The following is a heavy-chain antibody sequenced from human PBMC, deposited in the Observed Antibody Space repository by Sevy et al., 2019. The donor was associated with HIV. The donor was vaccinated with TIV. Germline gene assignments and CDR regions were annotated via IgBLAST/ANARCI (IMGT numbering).Heavy chain of an antibody. V-gene: IGHV4-30-4*01. CDR3: ARERGYTYLFMDI. J-gene: IGHJ4*02. CDR2: IYHSASI. D-gene: IGHD5-18*01. Sequence: SETLSLTCTVSGGAITSGDYYWNWIRQPPGKGLEWIGYIYHSASIFYNPSLQSRAIISQDKSKNQFSLKLSSVTAADTAVYFCARERGYTYLFMDIWGQGTPVTVSS. CDR1: GGAITSGDYY.